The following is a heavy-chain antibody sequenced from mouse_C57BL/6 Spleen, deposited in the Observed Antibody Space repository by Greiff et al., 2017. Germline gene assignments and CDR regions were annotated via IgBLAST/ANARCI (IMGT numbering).Heavy chain of an antibody. Sequence: QVQLQQSGAELVRPGASVTLSCKASGYTFTDYEMHWVKQTPVHGLEWLGAIDPETGGTAYNQKFKGKAILTADKSSSKAYMELRSLTSEDSAVYYCTRSDYGSSDYFDYWGQGTTLTVSS. CDR3: TRSDYGSSDYFDY. V-gene: IGHV1-15*01. J-gene: IGHJ2*01. CDR2: IDPETGGT. CDR1: GYTFTDYE. D-gene: IGHD1-1*01.